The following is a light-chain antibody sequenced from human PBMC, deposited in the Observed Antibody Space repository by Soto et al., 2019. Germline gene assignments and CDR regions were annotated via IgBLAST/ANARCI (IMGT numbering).Light chain of an antibody. J-gene: IGKJ4*01. V-gene: IGKV1-27*01. Sequence: DIQMTQSPSSLSASVGDRVTITCRASQGIFNYLAWYQQKPGKVPKLLIYAASTLQSGVPSRFSGSGSGTEFTLSISSLQPEDFATYFCQQIYSAPLTFGGGTKVDIK. CDR1: QGIFNY. CDR3: QQIYSAPLT. CDR2: AAS.